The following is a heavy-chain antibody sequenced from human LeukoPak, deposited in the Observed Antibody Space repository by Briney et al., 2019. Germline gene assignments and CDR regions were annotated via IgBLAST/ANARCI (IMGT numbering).Heavy chain of an antibody. D-gene: IGHD2-2*01. CDR1: GFTLTSYA. CDR3: AKVSGTSWQLDY. J-gene: IGHJ4*02. CDR2: LSGSGDNT. Sequence: RGSLRLSCAASGFTLTSYAMTWVRQAPGKGLEWVSALSGSGDNTYHADSVKGRFTLSRDNSKNTLYLQMNSLRAEDTAVYYCAKVSGTSWQLDYWGQGTLVTVSS. V-gene: IGHV3-23*01.